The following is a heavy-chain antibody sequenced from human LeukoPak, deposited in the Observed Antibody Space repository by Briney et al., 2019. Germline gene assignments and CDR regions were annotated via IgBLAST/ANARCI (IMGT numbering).Heavy chain of an antibody. D-gene: IGHD6-13*01. CDR3: ARGLAGIAAAGGAFDY. CDR2: INHSGST. CDR1: GGSFSGYY. V-gene: IGHV4-34*01. J-gene: IGHJ4*02. Sequence: SETLSPTCAVYGGSFSGYYWSWIRQPPGKGLEWIGEINHSGSTNYNPSLKSRVTISVDTSKNQFSLKLSSVTAADTAVYYCARGLAGIAAAGGAFDYWGQGTLVTVSS.